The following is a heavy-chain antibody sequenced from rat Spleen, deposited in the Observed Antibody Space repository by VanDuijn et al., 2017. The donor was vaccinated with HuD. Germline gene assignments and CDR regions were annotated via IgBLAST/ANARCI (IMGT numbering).Heavy chain of an antibody. CDR3: VRQGVTMAAIFDY. D-gene: IGHD1-2*01. Sequence: EVQLVESGGGLVQPGRSMKLSCTASGLTFSNYYLAWVRQAPTKGLEWVATVDYDGSRTHYRDSVKGRFTISRDNVKNTLYLQMDSLRSADTATYYCVRQGVTMAAIFDYWGQGVMVTVSS. V-gene: IGHV5-29*01. J-gene: IGHJ2*01. CDR1: GLTFSNYY. CDR2: VDYDGSRT.